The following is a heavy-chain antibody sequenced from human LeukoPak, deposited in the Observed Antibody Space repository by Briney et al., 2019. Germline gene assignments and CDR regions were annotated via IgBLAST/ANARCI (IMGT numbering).Heavy chain of an antibody. CDR3: ASRGPYSSGCYDCDY. Sequence: SETLSLTCTVSGGSISSYYWSWIRQPAGKGLEWIGRIYTSGSTNYNPSLKSRVAMSVDTSKNQFSLKLSSVTAADTAVYYCASRGPYSSGCYDCDYWGQGTLVTVSS. CDR1: GGSISSYY. CDR2: IYTSGST. D-gene: IGHD6-19*01. J-gene: IGHJ4*02. V-gene: IGHV4-4*07.